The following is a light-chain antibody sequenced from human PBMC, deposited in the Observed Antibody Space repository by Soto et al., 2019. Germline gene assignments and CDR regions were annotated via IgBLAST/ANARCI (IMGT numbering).Light chain of an antibody. CDR2: EVS. V-gene: IGLV2-14*01. CDR3: SSYSSSYTSNSTLI. J-gene: IGLJ2*01. CDR1: SSDIGSYNY. Sequence: QSALTQPASVSGSPGQSITISCTGTSSDIGSYNYVSWYQQYPGKAPKLIIYEVSNRPSGVSNRFSGSKSDNTASLTISGLQAEDEADYYCSSYSSSYTSNSTLIFGGGTKLTVL.